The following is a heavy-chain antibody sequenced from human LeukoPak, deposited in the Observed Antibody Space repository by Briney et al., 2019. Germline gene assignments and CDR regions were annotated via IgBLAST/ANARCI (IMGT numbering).Heavy chain of an antibody. CDR1: GFRFSSYA. V-gene: IGHV3-23*01. Sequence: GGSLRLSCAASGFRFSSYAMSWVRQAPGKGLEWVAAISGSGGGTYYVDSVKGRFTISRDNSKNPLYLQMNSLSAEDTAVYYCAKRSGSYYNWFDPWGQGTLVTVSS. J-gene: IGHJ5*02. D-gene: IGHD1-26*01. CDR3: AKRSGSYYNWFDP. CDR2: ISGSGGGT.